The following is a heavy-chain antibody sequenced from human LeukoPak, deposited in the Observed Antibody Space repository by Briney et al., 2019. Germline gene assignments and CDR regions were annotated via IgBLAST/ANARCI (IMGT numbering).Heavy chain of an antibody. CDR3: VSFYETY. CDR2: ISGDGAAR. CDR1: GFTSSSYW. J-gene: IGHJ4*02. V-gene: IGHV3-74*01. Sequence: PGGSLRLSCAASGFTSSSYWMHWVRQVPGKGLVCVSRISGDGAARNYADSVKGRFSFSRDDAKNTVDLQMNNLRAEDTAVYYCVSFYETYWGRGTLVTVSS. D-gene: IGHD2-2*01.